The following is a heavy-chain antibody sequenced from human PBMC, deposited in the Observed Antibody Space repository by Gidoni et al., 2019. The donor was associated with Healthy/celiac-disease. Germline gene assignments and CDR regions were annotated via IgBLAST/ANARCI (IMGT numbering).Heavy chain of an antibody. CDR1: GGSFRGYY. V-gene: IGHV4-34*01. CDR2: INHSGST. CDR3: ARGLRLGELSLVMDYGMDV. D-gene: IGHD3-16*02. Sequence: QVQLQQWGAGLLKPSETLSLTCAGYGGSFRGYYWSWIRPPPGKGLEWIGEINHSGSTNYNPSLKSRVTISVDTSKNQFSLKLSSVTAADTAVYYCARGLRLGELSLVMDYGMDVWGQGTTVTVSS. J-gene: IGHJ6*02.